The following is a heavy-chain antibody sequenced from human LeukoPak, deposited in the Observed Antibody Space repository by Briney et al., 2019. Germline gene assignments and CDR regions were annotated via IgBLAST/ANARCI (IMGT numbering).Heavy chain of an antibody. J-gene: IGHJ5*02. CDR1: GXXFXSXX. CDR3: AADYNWFDP. V-gene: IGHV1-58*01. CDR2: IVVGSGNT. Sequence: SVKVSCKASGXXFXSXXXXXVRQXRXQXXEWIGWIVVGSGNTNYAQKFQERVTITRDMSTSTAYMELSSLRSEDTAVYYCAADYNWFDPWGQGTLVTVSS.